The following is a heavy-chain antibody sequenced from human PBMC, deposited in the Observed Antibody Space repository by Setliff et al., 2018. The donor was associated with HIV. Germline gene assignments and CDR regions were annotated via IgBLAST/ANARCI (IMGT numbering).Heavy chain of an antibody. CDR1: GGSITTSSFY. J-gene: IGHJ4*02. D-gene: IGHD3-22*01. CDR2: IYYSGST. Sequence: SETLSLTCTVSGGSITTSSFYWGWIRQPPGKGLEWIGDIYYSGSTHYNPSPKSRVTISVDTSKNQFSLKLNSVTAADAAVYYCARRPSPYYYYDTSGYSGGNVDYWGQGTLVTVSS. V-gene: IGHV4-39*01. CDR3: ARRPSPYYYYDTSGYSGGNVDY.